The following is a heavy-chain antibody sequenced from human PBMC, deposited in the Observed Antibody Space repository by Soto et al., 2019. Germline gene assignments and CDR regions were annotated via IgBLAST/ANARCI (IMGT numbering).Heavy chain of an antibody. D-gene: IGHD2-21*01. V-gene: IGHV4-31*02. CDR1: EGSISGGAYC. CDR3: ARGDWPTQMDV. J-gene: IGHJ6*02. Sequence: SEPLSLTWTVSEGSISGGAYCWSWIRQPPGQGLEWIGYIYFSGSTYYNPSLKSRVIISVDTSKNQFSLRLSSVTAADTAVYYCARGDWPTQMDVWGQGTTVTVSS. CDR2: IYFSGST.